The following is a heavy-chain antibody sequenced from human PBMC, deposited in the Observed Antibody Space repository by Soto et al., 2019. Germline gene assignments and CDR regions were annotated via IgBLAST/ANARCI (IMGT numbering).Heavy chain of an antibody. V-gene: IGHV4-39*01. Sequence: SETLSLTCTVSGGSISSSSYYWGWIRQPPGKGLEWIGEINHSGSTNYNPSLKSRVTISVDTSKNQFSLKLSSVTAADTAVYYCARQGRGFDYWGQGTLVTVSS. D-gene: IGHD3-10*01. CDR2: INHSGST. CDR1: GGSISSSSYY. J-gene: IGHJ4*02. CDR3: ARQGRGFDY.